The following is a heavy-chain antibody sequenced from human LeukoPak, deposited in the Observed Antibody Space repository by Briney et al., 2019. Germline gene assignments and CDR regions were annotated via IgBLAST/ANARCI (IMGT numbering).Heavy chain of an antibody. Sequence: SETLSLTCTVSGGPVSSTTYYWSRIRQPPGKGLEWIASINYSGSTYYNPSLKSRVTISVDTSENQFSLKLSSVTAADTAVYYCARYVVYGSGKYYFDYWGQGTLVTVSS. V-gene: IGHV4-39*01. D-gene: IGHD3-10*01. CDR2: INYSGST. CDR1: GGPVSSTTYY. CDR3: ARYVVYGSGKYYFDY. J-gene: IGHJ4*02.